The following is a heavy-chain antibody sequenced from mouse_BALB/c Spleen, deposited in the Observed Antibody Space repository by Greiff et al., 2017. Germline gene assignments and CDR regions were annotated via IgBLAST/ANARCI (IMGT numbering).Heavy chain of an antibody. V-gene: IGHV2-2*02. J-gene: IGHJ1*01. CDR3: ARKNYGNWYFDV. CDR1: GFSLTSYG. CDR2: IWSGGST. D-gene: IGHD2-1*01. Sequence: VQLQQSGPGLVQPSQSLSITCTVSGFSLTSYGVHWVRQSPGKGLEWLGVIWSGGSTDYNAAFISRLSISKDNSKSQVFFKMNSLQANDTAIYYCARKNYGNWYFDVWGAGTTVTVSS.